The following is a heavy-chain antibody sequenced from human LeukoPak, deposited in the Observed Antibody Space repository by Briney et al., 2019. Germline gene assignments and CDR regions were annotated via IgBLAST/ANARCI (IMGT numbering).Heavy chain of an antibody. Sequence: GRSLRLSCAASGFTFSSYGMHWVRQVPGKGLEWVAVISYDGSNKYYADSVKGRFTISRDNSKNTLYLQMNSLRAEDTAVYYCARRDGYRGMDVWGQGTTVTVSS. CDR1: GFTFSSYG. CDR2: ISYDGSNK. J-gene: IGHJ6*02. V-gene: IGHV3-30*03. D-gene: IGHD5-24*01. CDR3: ARRDGYRGMDV.